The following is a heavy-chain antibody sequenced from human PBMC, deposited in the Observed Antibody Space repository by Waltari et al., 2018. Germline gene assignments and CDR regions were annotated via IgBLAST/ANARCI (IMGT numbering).Heavy chain of an antibody. V-gene: IGHV4-39*01. J-gene: IGHJ4*02. CDR3: ARHLNTPGIAVAAPFDY. CDR1: GGSISSSSYY. D-gene: IGHD6-19*01. CDR2: IYYSGST. Sequence: QLQLQESGPGLVKPSETLSLTCTVSGGSISSSSYYWGWIRQPPGKGLEWIGSIYYSGSTYYTPSLKSRVTISVDTSKNQFSLKLSSVTAADTAVYYCARHLNTPGIAVAAPFDYWGQGTLVTVSS.